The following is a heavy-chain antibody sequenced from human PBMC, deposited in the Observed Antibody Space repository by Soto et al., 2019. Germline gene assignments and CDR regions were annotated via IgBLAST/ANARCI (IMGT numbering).Heavy chain of an antibody. CDR1: CGSINSSNW. CDR3: ARVGGSYDFDY. V-gene: IGHV4-4*02. Sequence: SEKLSLNSAVYCGSINSSNWWRRVRQPPGKGLEWIGEIYHSGSTNYNPSLKSRVTISVDKSKNQFSLKLRSVTAADTAVYYCARVGGSYDFDYWGQGTLVTVS. CDR2: IYHSGST. D-gene: IGHD1-26*01. J-gene: IGHJ4*02.